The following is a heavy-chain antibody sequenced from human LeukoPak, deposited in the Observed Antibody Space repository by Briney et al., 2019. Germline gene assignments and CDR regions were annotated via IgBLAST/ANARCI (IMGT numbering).Heavy chain of an antibody. V-gene: IGHV3-53*01. CDR3: ARDTDYYGSGTYGYFDR. Sequence: GGSLRLSCAASGLTVSSTFMSWVRQALGKGLEWVSIIYSGGTTHYPDSVKGRFTISRDNSKNTLYLQMDSLRVGDTAIYYCARDTDYYGSGTYGYFDRWGRGTLVTVSS. J-gene: IGHJ2*01. CDR1: GLTVSSTF. CDR2: IYSGGTT. D-gene: IGHD3-10*01.